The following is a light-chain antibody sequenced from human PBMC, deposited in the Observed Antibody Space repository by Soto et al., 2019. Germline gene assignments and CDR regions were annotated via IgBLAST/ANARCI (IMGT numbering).Light chain of an antibody. Sequence: IQLTQSPSSLSASVGDRVTITCRASQGISSYLAWYQQKSGKAPKLLIYAASTLQSGVPSRFSGSGSGTDFTLTISSPQPEDFATYYCQQLNSYPLTFGGGTKVEIK. CDR3: QQLNSYPLT. J-gene: IGKJ4*01. CDR2: AAS. V-gene: IGKV1-9*01. CDR1: QGISSY.